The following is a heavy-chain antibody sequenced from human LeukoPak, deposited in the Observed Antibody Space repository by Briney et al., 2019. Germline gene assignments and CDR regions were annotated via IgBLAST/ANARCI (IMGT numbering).Heavy chain of an antibody. J-gene: IGHJ4*02. Sequence: GGSLRLSCEASGFTFSAYAMTWVRQAPGKGLEWVSSIGSDGKTHYSESVKGRFAISRDNSKSMLFLQLNSLRAEDTALYYCVKDLINFDYWGQGTLVTVSS. V-gene: IGHV3-23*01. CDR2: IGSDGKT. D-gene: IGHD2-8*01. CDR1: GFTFSAYA. CDR3: VKDLINFDY.